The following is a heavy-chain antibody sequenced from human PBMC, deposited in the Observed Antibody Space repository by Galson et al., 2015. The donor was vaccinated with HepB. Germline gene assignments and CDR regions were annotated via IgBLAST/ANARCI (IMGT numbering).Heavy chain of an antibody. Sequence: VKVSCKASGYTFSSYAVHWVRQAPGQRLEWMGWVNGGNGNTKCSEKFQGSVTMTRDTSASTAYMELSSLRSEDTAVYYCALRYYDVLTGYTDYFEHWGQGTLVTVSS. V-gene: IGHV1-3*01. CDR1: GYTFSSYA. J-gene: IGHJ1*01. CDR3: ALRYYDVLTGYTDYFEH. D-gene: IGHD3-9*01. CDR2: VNGGNGNT.